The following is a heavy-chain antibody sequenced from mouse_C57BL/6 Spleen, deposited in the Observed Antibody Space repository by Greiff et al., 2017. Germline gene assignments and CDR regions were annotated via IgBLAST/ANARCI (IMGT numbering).Heavy chain of an antibody. CDR2: INPYNGGT. J-gene: IGHJ2*01. CDR3: ERRGYDGHVGDY. D-gene: IGHD3-1*01. CDR1: GYTFTDYY. V-gene: IGHV1-19*01. Sequence: VQLQQSGPVLVKPGASVKMSCKASGYTFTDYYLNWVKQSHGKSLEWIGVINPYNGGTSYNQQFKGKATLPVDKSSSTAYMELNSLTSEDAAVYYCERRGYDGHVGDYWGQGTTLTVSS.